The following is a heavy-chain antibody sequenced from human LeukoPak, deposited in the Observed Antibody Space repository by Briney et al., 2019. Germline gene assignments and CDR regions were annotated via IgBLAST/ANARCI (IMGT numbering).Heavy chain of an antibody. D-gene: IGHD2-2*02. CDR2: ISGSGGTT. Sequence: GGSLRLSCAASGFTFSSYAMSWVRQAPGKGLEWVSAISGSGGTTYYADSVKGRFTISRDNSKNTVYLQMNSLRAEDTAVYFWAKKGLPAAISHYLDYGGQGTLVTVSS. J-gene: IGHJ4*02. V-gene: IGHV3-23*01. CDR3: AKKGLPAAISHYLDY. CDR1: GFTFSSYA.